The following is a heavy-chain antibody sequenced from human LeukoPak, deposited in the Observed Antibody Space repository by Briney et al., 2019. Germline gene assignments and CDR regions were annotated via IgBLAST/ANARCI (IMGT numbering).Heavy chain of an antibody. D-gene: IGHD5-24*01. CDR1: GYTLTELS. CDR3: ARVEMATKCLDY. Sequence: EASVKVSCKFSGYTLTELSMHWVRQAPGKGLEWMGGFDPEDGETIYAQKFQGRVTMTEDTSTDTAYMELSSLRSEDTAVYYCARVEMATKCLDYWGQGTLVTVSS. CDR2: FDPEDGET. V-gene: IGHV1-24*01. J-gene: IGHJ4*02.